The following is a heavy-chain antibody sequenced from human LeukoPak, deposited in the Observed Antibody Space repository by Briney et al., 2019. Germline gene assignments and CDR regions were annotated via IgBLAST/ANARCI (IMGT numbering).Heavy chain of an antibody. CDR2: INPNSGGT. CDR1: GYTFTGYY. J-gene: IGHJ3*02. V-gene: IGHV1-2*02. D-gene: IGHD2-2*01. Sequence: ASVKVSCKASGYTFTGYYMHWVRQAPGQVLEWMGWINPNSGGTNYAQKFQGRVTMTRDTSISTAYMELSRLRSDDTAVYYCARMLVVVPAAIGVKAFGIWGQGTMVTVSS. CDR3: ARMLVVVPAAIGVKAFGI.